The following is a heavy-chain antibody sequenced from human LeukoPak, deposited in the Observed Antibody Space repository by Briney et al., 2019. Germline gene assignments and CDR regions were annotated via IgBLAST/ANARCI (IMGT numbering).Heavy chain of an antibody. V-gene: IGHV3-30*18. CDR2: ISYDGSNK. Sequence: GGSLGLSCAASGFTFSSYGMHWVRQAPGKGLEWVAVISYDGSNKYYADSVKGRFTISRDNSKNTLYLQMNSLRAEDTAVYYCAKDLLRYCSSTSCQSSPDYWGQGTLVTVSS. CDR3: AKDLLRYCSSTSCQSSPDY. CDR1: GFTFSSYG. J-gene: IGHJ4*02. D-gene: IGHD2-2*01.